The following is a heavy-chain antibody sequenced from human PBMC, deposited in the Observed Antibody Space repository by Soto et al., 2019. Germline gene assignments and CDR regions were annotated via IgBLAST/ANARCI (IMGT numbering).Heavy chain of an antibody. D-gene: IGHD4-17*01. CDR2: INHSGST. CDR1: GGSFSGYY. V-gene: IGHV4-34*01. Sequence: QVQLQQWGAGLLKPSETLSLTCAVYGGSFSGYYWSWIRQPPGKGLEWIGEINHSGSTNYNPSLKSRVTISADPSKNQCSLKLSSVTAADTAVYYCARVMTTVTPWDWGQGTLVTVSS. J-gene: IGHJ4*02. CDR3: ARVMTTVTPWD.